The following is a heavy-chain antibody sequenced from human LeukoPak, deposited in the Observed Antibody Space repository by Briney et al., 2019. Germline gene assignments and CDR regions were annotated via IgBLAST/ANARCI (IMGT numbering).Heavy chain of an antibody. V-gene: IGHV4-34*01. CDR1: GFTFSSYA. D-gene: IGHD3-22*01. CDR3: ARGDPRDSSGYYLDY. Sequence: GSLRLSCAASGFTFSSYAMSWVRQAPGKGLEWIGEINHSGSTNYNPSLKSRVTISVDTSKNQFSLKLSSVTAADTAVYYCARGDPRDSSGYYLDYWGQGTLVTVSS. J-gene: IGHJ4*02. CDR2: INHSGST.